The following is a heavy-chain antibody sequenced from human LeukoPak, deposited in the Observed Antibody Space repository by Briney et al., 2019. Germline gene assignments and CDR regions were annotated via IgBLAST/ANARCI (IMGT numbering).Heavy chain of an antibody. D-gene: IGHD5-18*01. Sequence: SETLSLTCTVSGDSISSYYWSWIRQPAGKGLEWIGRIYPSGSTNYNPSLKSRVTISVDTSKNQFSLKLSSVTAADTAVYYCARWGAARGYSYGPGGYFDLWGRGTLVTVSS. J-gene: IGHJ2*01. V-gene: IGHV4-4*07. CDR2: IYPSGST. CDR1: GDSISSYY. CDR3: ARWGAARGYSYGPGGYFDL.